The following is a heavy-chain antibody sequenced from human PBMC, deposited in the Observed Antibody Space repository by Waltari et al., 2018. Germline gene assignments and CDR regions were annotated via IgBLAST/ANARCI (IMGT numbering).Heavy chain of an antibody. J-gene: IGHJ4*02. V-gene: IGHV3-53*01. D-gene: IGHD2-8*01. CDR3: AIDDEWATLMRN. CDR2: YYSGGNT. CDR1: GFTVSSYY. Sequence: EVQLVESGGGLIQPGGSLRLSCAVSGFTVSSYYMSWVRQAPGKGLEWLSLYYSGGNTHYADSVKGRFTISRDDSKNTHYLQVNDLRAEDTAVYYCAIDDEWATLMRNWGQGTLVTVSS.